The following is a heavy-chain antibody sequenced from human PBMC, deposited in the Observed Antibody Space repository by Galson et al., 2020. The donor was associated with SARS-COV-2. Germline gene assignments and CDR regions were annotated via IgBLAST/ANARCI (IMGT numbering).Heavy chain of an antibody. CDR1: GFTFSSYA. D-gene: IGHD3-22*01. J-gene: IGHJ6*02. Sequence: TGGSLRLSCAASGFTFSSYAMSWVRQAPGKGLEWVSAISGSGGSTYYADSVKGRFTISRDNSKNTLYLQMNSLRAEDTAVYYCAKDRRVLSMVVLVTRQDYYYYGMDVWGQGTTVPVSS. CDR3: AKDRRVLSMVVLVTRQDYYYYGMDV. V-gene: IGHV3-23*01. CDR2: ISGSGGST.